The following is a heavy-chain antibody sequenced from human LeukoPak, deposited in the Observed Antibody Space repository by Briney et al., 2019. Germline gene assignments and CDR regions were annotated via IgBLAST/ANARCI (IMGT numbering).Heavy chain of an antibody. J-gene: IGHJ3*02. Sequence: ASVKVSCKASGYTFTSYGISWVRQAPGQGLEWMGWISAYNGNTNYAQKLQGRVTMTTDTSTSTAYMELRSLRSDDTAVYYCARDLTMVRGVKDAFDIWGQGTMVTVSS. D-gene: IGHD3-10*01. CDR2: ISAYNGNT. CDR3: ARDLTMVRGVKDAFDI. V-gene: IGHV1-18*01. CDR1: GYTFTSYG.